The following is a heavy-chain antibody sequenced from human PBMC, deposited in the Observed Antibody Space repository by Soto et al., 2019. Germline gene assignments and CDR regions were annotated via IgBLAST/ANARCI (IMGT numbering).Heavy chain of an antibody. CDR2: INGGNGNT. J-gene: IGHJ4*02. D-gene: IGHD4-4*01. CDR3: ARELQGLYYFDY. Sequence: ASVKVSCKASEYTFTSYTMHWVRQAPGQRLEWMGWINGGNGNTKYSQKFQGRVTITRDTSASTAYMELSSLRSDDTAVYYCARELQGLYYFDYWGQGTLVTVSS. V-gene: IGHV1-3*01. CDR1: EYTFTSYT.